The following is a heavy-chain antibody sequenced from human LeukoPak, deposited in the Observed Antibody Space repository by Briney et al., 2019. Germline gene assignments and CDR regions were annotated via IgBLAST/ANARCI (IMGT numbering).Heavy chain of an antibody. J-gene: IGHJ4*02. Sequence: PGGSLRLSCAAPGFTFSSYSMNWVRQAPGKGLEWVSAISGSGGNTYYADSVKGRFTISRDNSKNTLYLQMNSLRAEDTAVYYCAKDRRAGSYDYWGQGTLVTVSS. CDR1: GFTFSSYS. D-gene: IGHD3-10*01. V-gene: IGHV3-23*01. CDR2: ISGSGGNT. CDR3: AKDRRAGSYDY.